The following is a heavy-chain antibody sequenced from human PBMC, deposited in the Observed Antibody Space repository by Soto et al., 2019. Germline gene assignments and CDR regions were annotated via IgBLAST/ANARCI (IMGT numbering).Heavy chain of an antibody. CDR2: ISGGGGLE. J-gene: IGHJ4*02. V-gene: IGHV3-23*01. CDR3: AKDGPFGGNYYYFDY. D-gene: IGHD1-26*01. Sequence: PGWSLRLSCSASVFTFHSYAMFWVRQAPGKGLEWVSSISGGGGLEYYADSVKGRFTISRDSSKNTLYLQMNTLTAEDTAVYYCAKDGPFGGNYYYFDYWGQGTLVTVSS. CDR1: VFTFHSYA.